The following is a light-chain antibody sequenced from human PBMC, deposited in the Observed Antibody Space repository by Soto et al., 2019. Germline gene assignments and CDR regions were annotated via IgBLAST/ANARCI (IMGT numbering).Light chain of an antibody. CDR1: QSLSSSY. J-gene: IGKJ3*01. CDR2: GAS. Sequence: EIVLTQSPGTLSLSPGERATLSCRASQSLSSSYLAWYQHKPGLAPRLLIYGASSRATGIPDRFSGSGSGTDFTLTISRLEPEDFAVYYCQQYGSSLFTFGPGTKVDIK. V-gene: IGKV3-20*01. CDR3: QQYGSSLFT.